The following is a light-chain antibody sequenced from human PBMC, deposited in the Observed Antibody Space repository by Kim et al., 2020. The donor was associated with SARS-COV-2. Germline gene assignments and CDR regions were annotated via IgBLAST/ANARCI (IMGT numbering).Light chain of an antibody. CDR2: QDN. J-gene: IGLJ2*01. Sequence: VSPGQTAIITCSGDKLGDKYACWYQQKPGQSPVLVIYQDNKRPSGIPERFSGSNSGNTATLTISGTQAMDEADYYCQAWDSSTVVFGGGTQLTVL. V-gene: IGLV3-1*01. CDR3: QAWDSSTVV. CDR1: KLGDKY.